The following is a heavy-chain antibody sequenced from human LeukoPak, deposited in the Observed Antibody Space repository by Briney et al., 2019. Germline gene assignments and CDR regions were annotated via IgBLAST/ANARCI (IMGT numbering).Heavy chain of an antibody. Sequence: PGGSLRLSCAASGFTFSSYEMNWVRQAPGKGLEWVSYISSSGSTIYYADSVKGRLTISRDNAKNSLYLQMNSLRAEDTAVYYCARKRLNSYSSSWYWFDPWGQGTLVTVSS. CDR1: GFTFSSYE. D-gene: IGHD6-13*01. V-gene: IGHV3-48*03. CDR2: ISSSGSTI. J-gene: IGHJ5*02. CDR3: ARKRLNSYSSSWYWFDP.